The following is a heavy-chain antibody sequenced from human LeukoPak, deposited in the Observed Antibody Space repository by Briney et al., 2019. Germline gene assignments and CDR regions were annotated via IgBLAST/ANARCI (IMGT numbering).Heavy chain of an antibody. CDR1: GFTFSNAW. J-gene: IGHJ6*02. Sequence: PGGSLRLSCAASGFTFSNAWMSWVRQAPGKGLEWVGRIKSKTDGGTTDYAAPVKGRFTISRDDSKNTLYLQMNSLKTEDTAVYYCTTVACSSTSCYRYYYYGMDVWGQGTTVTVSS. D-gene: IGHD2-2*01. CDR3: TTVACSSTSCYRYYYYGMDV. CDR2: IKSKTDGGTT. V-gene: IGHV3-15*01.